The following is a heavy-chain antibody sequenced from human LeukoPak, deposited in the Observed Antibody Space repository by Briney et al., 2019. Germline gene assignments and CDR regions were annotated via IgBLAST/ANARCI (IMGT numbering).Heavy chain of an antibody. CDR1: GGSFSGYY. CDR2: INHSGST. Sequence: PSETLSLTCAVYGGSFSGYYWSWIRQPPGKGLEWIGEINHSGSTNYNPSLKSRVTISVDTSKNQFSLKLSSVTAADTAVYYCASGPVRYCSSTSCQGGYYYYGMDVWGQGTTVTVSS. J-gene: IGHJ6*02. D-gene: IGHD2-2*01. V-gene: IGHV4-34*01. CDR3: ASGPVRYCSSTSCQGGYYYYGMDV.